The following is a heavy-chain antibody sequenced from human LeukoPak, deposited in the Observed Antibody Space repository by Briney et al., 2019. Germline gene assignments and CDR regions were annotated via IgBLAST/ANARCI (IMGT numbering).Heavy chain of an antibody. V-gene: IGHV3-48*01. Sequence: PGGSLRLSCAASGFTFSSYSMNWVRQAPGKGLEWVSYISTRSSTIYYADSVKGRFTISRDHSKNTLYLQMNSLRAEDTAVYYCAVQQWLAGGVPFDYWGQGTLVTVSS. CDR2: ISTRSSTI. CDR1: GFTFSSYS. D-gene: IGHD6-19*01. CDR3: AVQQWLAGGVPFDY. J-gene: IGHJ4*02.